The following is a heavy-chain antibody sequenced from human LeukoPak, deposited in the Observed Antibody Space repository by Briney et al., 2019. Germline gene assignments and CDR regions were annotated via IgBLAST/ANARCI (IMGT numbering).Heavy chain of an antibody. D-gene: IGHD2-15*01. Sequence: SETLSLTCTVSGGSISSGGYYWSWIRQHPGKGPEWIGYIYYSGSTYYNPSLKSRVTISVDTSKNQFSLKLSSVTAADTAVYYCARARYCSGGSCYVDYWGQGTLVTVSS. CDR1: GGSISSGGYY. J-gene: IGHJ4*02. CDR3: ARARYCSGGSCYVDY. V-gene: IGHV4-31*03. CDR2: IYYSGST.